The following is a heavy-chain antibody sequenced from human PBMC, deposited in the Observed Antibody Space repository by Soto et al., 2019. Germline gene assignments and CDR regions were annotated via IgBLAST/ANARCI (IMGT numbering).Heavy chain of an antibody. J-gene: IGHJ3*02. V-gene: IGHV3-23*01. D-gene: IGHD3-3*02. CDR2: ISGSGGST. CDR1: GFTFSSYA. Sequence: GGSLRLSCAASGFTFSSYAMSWVRRAPGKGLEWVSAISGSGGSTYYADSVKGRFTISRDNSKNTLYLQMNSLRAEDTAVYYCAKDFFAISGVVIAPAAFDIWAQGTMVTVSS. CDR3: AKDFFAISGVVIAPAAFDI.